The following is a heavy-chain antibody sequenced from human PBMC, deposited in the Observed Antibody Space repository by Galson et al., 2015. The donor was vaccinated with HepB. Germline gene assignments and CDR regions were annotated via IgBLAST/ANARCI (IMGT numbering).Heavy chain of an antibody. J-gene: IGHJ4*02. CDR1: GGTFSSYA. Sequence: SVKVSCKASGGTFSSYAISWVRQAPGQGLEWMGGIIPIFGTANYAQRFQGRVTITADESTSTAYMELSSLRSEDTAVYYCARAQDLFGPFDYWGQGTLVTVSS. D-gene: IGHD2-21*01. CDR2: IIPIFGTA. V-gene: IGHV1-69*13. CDR3: ARAQDLFGPFDY.